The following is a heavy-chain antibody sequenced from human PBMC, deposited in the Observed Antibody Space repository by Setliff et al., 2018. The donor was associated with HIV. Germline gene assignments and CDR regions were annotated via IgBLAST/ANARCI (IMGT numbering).Heavy chain of an antibody. D-gene: IGHD3-10*01. CDR3: ARDRYAGEIDY. J-gene: IGHJ4*02. CDR1: GGSINTGHYY. CDR2: IYYTGNT. V-gene: IGHV4-31*03. Sequence: KTSETLSLTCTVSGGSINTGHYYWSWIRHHPGKGLGWIAYIYYTGNTYFNPSLKSRITISIDTSKNQFSLKMSSVTAADTAVYYCARDRYAGEIDYWGQGTLVTVSS.